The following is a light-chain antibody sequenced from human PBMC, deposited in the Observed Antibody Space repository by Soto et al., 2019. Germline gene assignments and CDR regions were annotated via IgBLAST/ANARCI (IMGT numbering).Light chain of an antibody. CDR2: GAS. Sequence: EIVLTQSPGTLSLSPGEGATLSCRASQSVASSYLAWYQQKPGQTPRLIIYGASNRATGTPDRFSGDGSGTDFTLTISRLEPEDFAVYYCQQYGSSSYTFGQGTKLEIK. CDR1: QSVASSY. J-gene: IGKJ2*01. CDR3: QQYGSSSYT. V-gene: IGKV3-20*01.